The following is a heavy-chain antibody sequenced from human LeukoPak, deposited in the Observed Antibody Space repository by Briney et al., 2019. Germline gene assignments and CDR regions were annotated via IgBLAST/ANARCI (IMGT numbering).Heavy chain of an antibody. CDR3: ARGPFGNCGGGPCHFRDIDNWYDP. CDR1: GYTFTTYD. V-gene: IGHV1-8*03. CDR2: MKPKSGDA. Sequence: ASVKVSCKASGYTFTTYDINWVRQAAGQGFEWMGWMKPKSGDAGYADKFQGRVAITRDTSINTAYLELSALTSDDTAVYYCARGPFGNCGGGPCHFRDIDNWYDPWGQGTLVTVSS. D-gene: IGHD2-21*01. J-gene: IGHJ5*02.